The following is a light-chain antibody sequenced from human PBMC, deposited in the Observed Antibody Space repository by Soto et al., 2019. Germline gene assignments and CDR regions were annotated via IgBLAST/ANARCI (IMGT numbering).Light chain of an antibody. CDR1: QNIGSW. V-gene: IGKV1-5*01. Sequence: DVQMTQSPSTLSASVGDRVTITCRASQNIGSWLAWYQQKPGRAPKLLIYDAANLESGVSSRFSGRRSGTEFTLTISSLHPDDFATYYCQQYNSYWTFGQGTKVEIK. CDR2: DAA. J-gene: IGKJ1*01. CDR3: QQYNSYWT.